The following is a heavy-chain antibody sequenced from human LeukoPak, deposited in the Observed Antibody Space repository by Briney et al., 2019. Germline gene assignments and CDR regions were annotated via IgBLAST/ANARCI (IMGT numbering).Heavy chain of an antibody. CDR3: ARGEKPYDY. J-gene: IGHJ4*02. D-gene: IGHD1-26*01. CDR1: GYTFTYYD. CDR2: INAYNGNT. V-gene: IGHV1-18*01. Sequence: ASVKVSCKTSGYTFTYYDISWVRQAPGQGLEWMGWINAYNGNTNDAQKFLGRATMTTDTSTSTAYMELRSLRSDDTAVYYCARGEKPYDYWGQGTLVSVSS.